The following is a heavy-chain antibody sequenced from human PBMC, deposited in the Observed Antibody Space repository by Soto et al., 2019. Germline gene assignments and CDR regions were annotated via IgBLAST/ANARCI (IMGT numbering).Heavy chain of an antibody. CDR2: ISGSGGST. CDR3: AKDVPPADFSTIFGVVIDY. Sequence: PGGSLRLSCAASGFTFSSNAMSWVRQAPGTGLEWVSAISGSGGSTYYADSVKGRLTISRDNSKNTLYLQMNRLRAEDTAVDYCAKDVPPADFSTIFGVVIDYWGQGTLVTVSS. V-gene: IGHV3-23*01. D-gene: IGHD3-3*01. J-gene: IGHJ4*02. CDR1: GFTFSSNA.